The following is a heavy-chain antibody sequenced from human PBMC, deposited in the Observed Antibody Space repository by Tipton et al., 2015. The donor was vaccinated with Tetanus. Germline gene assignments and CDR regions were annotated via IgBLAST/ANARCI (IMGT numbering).Heavy chain of an antibody. CDR3: AREPQRRTDY. J-gene: IGHJ4*02. CDR2: VTGSGGST. V-gene: IGHV3-23*01. D-gene: IGHD1-1*01. CDR1: GFTFSSYD. Sequence: SGFTFSSYDMSWVRQAPGKGLEWVSVVTGSGGSTRFADSGKGRFTISRDNSKNTLYLQMNSLRDEDTAVYYCAREPQRRTDYWGQGTLVTVSS.